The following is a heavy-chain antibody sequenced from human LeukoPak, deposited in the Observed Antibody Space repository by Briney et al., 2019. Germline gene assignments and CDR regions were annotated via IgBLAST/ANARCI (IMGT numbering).Heavy chain of an antibody. J-gene: IGHJ4*02. CDR1: GYTFDDYD. D-gene: IGHD2-21*02. V-gene: IGHV3-9*01. CDR2: IRWNSDIM. CDR3: TKADCRGDCRTSDF. Sequence: GGSLRLSCAVSGYTFDDYDMHWVRQAPGKGLEWVSGIRWNSDIMGYADSVKGRFTISRDNAKNSLYLQMNSLRGEDTALYYCTKADCRGDCRTSDFWGQGTLVTVSS.